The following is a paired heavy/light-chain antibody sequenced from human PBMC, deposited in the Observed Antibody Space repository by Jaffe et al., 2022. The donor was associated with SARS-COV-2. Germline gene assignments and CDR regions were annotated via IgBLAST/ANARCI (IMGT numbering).Heavy chain of an antibody. J-gene: IGHJ4*02. CDR1: GFTVSSNY. Sequence: EVQLVESGGGLIQPGGSLRLSCVASGFTVSSNYMTWVRQAPGKGLEWVSVIYRGGNTQDADSVKGRFTISRDNSKNTLYLQMNSLRAEDTAVYYCARGGSAWSVDYWGQGTLVTVSS. D-gene: IGHD6-19*01. CDR3: ARGGSAWSVDY. V-gene: IGHV3-53*01. CDR2: IYRGGNT.
Light chain of an antibody. CDR1: SSDVGGYNY. CDR2: DVT. V-gene: IGLV2-14*03. CDR3: SSYTSGSPFV. J-gene: IGLJ1*01. Sequence: QSALTQPASVSGSPGQSITISCTGTSSDVGGYNYVSWYQHYPGKAPKLMIYDVTNRPSGVSNRFSGSKSGNTASLTISGLQAEDEADYYCSSYTSGSPFVFGTGTKVTVL.